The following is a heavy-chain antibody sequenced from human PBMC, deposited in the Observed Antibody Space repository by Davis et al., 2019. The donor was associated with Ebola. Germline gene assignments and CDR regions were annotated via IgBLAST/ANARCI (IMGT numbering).Heavy chain of an antibody. CDR2: INHSGST. D-gene: IGHD4-17*01. CDR3: ARHDGEDY. CDR1: GGSFSDYY. Sequence: PSETLSLTCAVYGGSFSDYYWSWIRQSPGKGLEWIGEINHSGSTYYNPSLKSRVTISVDTSKNQFSLKLSSVTAADTAVYYCARHDGEDYWGQGTLVTVSS. V-gene: IGHV4-34*01. J-gene: IGHJ4*02.